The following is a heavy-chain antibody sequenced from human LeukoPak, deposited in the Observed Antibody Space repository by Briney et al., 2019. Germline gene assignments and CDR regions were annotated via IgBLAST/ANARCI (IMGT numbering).Heavy chain of an antibody. CDR1: GFTFSSYA. CDR2: ISGSGGSA. CDR3: AKDEFTTVTTNFDY. V-gene: IGHV3-23*01. J-gene: IGHJ4*02. Sequence: PGGSLRLSCAASGFTFSSYAMSWVRQAPGKGLEWVSAISGSGGSAYYADSVKGRFTISRDNSKNTLYPQMNSLRVEDTAVYYCAKDEFTTVTTNFDYWGQGTLVTVSS. D-gene: IGHD4-17*01.